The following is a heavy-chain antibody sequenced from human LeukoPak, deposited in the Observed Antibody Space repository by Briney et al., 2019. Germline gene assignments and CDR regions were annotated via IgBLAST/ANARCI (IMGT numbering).Heavy chain of an antibody. CDR3: TTDLRWELPPTDY. D-gene: IGHD1-26*01. CDR1: GFTFSNAW. J-gene: IGHJ4*02. Sequence: PGGSLRLSCAASGFTFSNAWMSWVRQAPGKGLEWVGRIKSKTDDETAEYAAPVKGRFTISRDDSKNTLYLQMNSLKTEDTGVYYCTTDLRWELPPTDYWGQGTLVTVSS. CDR2: IKSKTDDETA. V-gene: IGHV3-15*01.